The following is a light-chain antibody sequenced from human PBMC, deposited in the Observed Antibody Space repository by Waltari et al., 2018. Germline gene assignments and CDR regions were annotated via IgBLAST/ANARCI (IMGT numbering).Light chain of an antibody. J-gene: IGLJ3*02. CDR3: ASWDGSLSGRV. Sequence: QSVLTQPPSASGTPVQRVLISCSGSSSNLGSTYVYCYQQIPGTAPKLLIYKNDQRPSGVPDRFSGSKSGTSASLAIIGLRSEDEADYFCASWDGSLSGRVFGGGTKLTVL. CDR1: SSNLGSTY. CDR2: KND. V-gene: IGLV1-47*01.